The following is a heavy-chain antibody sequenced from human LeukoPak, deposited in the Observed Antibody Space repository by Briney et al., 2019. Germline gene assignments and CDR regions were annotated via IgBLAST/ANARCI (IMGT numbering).Heavy chain of an antibody. D-gene: IGHD5-24*01. CDR3: AREKPEMPPYFDY. V-gene: IGHV4-4*07. J-gene: IGHJ4*02. CDR2: FYTSGST. Sequence: SETLSLTCTVPGDSIISYYWSWIQQTAGKGLEWIGRFYTSGSTNYNPSLKSRVTLSVDTSKNQFSLKLSSVTAADTAVYYCAREKPEMPPYFDYWGQGILVTVSS. CDR1: GDSIISYY.